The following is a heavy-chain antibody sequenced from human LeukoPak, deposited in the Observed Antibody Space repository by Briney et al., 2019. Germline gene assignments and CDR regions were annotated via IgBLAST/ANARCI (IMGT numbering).Heavy chain of an antibody. CDR1: GGTFSSYA. CDR3: ARVAARQDWFDP. Sequence: GASVKVSCKASGGTFSSYAISWVRQAPGQGLEWMGWISAYNGNTNYAQKLQGRVTMTTDTSTSTAYMELRSLRSDDTAVYYCARVAARQDWFDPWGQGTLVTVSS. D-gene: IGHD6-6*01. J-gene: IGHJ5*02. CDR2: ISAYNGNT. V-gene: IGHV1-18*01.